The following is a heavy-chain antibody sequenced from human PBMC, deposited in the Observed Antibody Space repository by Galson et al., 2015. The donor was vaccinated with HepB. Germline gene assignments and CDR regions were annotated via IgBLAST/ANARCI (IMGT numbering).Heavy chain of an antibody. CDR1: GFTFSDYW. Sequence: SLRLSCAASGFTFSDYWMSWVRQAPGKGLQWVGNIKQDGSEKHYVDSVKGRFTISRDNSKNTLYLQMNSLRAEDTAVYYCARVGGEWQAPDSFGMFALCVWGQGTTVTVSS. CDR3: ARVGGEWQAPDSFGMFALCV. V-gene: IGHV3-7*01. D-gene: IGHD3-16*01. J-gene: IGHJ6*02. CDR2: IKQDGSEK.